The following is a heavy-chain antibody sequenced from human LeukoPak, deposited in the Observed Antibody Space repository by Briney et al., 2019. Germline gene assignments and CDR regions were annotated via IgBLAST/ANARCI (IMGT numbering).Heavy chain of an antibody. CDR1: GYTFTSYA. CDR2: INAGNGNT. CDR3: ARAGLPGVGVGFDY. Sequence: ASVKVSCKASGYTFTSYAMHWVRQAPGQRLEWMGWINAGNGNTKYSQKFQGRVTITRDTSASTAYMELSSLRSEDTAVYYCARAGLPGVGVGFDYWGQGTLVTVSS. V-gene: IGHV1-3*01. J-gene: IGHJ4*02. D-gene: IGHD2-21*01.